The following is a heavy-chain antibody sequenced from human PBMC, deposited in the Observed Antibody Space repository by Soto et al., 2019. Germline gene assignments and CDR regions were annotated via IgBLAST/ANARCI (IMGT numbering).Heavy chain of an antibody. J-gene: IGHJ4*02. CDR1: GFSLSSSGVG. CDR3: AHESNLLTFGGIIVRSNY. Sequence: QITLKESGPTLVKPTQTLTLTCTFSGFSLSSSGVGVGWFRQPPGKALEWLALIYWDDDKRYSTSLKTRLAIPKDTPQNQVVPTLTNMDPVDNAPYHCAHESNLLTFGGIIVRSNYWGQGILVTVSS. CDR2: IYWDDDK. V-gene: IGHV2-5*02. D-gene: IGHD3-16*02.